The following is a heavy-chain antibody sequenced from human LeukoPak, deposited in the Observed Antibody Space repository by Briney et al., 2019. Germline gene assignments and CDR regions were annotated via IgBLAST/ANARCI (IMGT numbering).Heavy chain of an antibody. D-gene: IGHD3-10*01. V-gene: IGHV4-34*01. CDR3: ARALWFGAPFDY. CDR2: INHSGST. Sequence: SETLSLTCAVYGGSFSGYYWSWIRQPPGKGLEWIGEINHSGSTYYNPSLKSRVTISVDTSKNQFSLKLSSVTAADTAVYYCARALWFGAPFDYWGQGTLVTVSS. CDR1: GGSFSGYY. J-gene: IGHJ4*02.